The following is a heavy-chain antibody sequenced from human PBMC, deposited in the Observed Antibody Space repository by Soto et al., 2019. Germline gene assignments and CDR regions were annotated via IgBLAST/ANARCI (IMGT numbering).Heavy chain of an antibody. CDR2: ISSSSRTI. Sequence: PGGSLRLSCAASGFTFSSYSMNWARQAPGKGLEWISYISSSSRTIYYPDSVKGRFTISRDNAKNSLYLQMNSLRAEDTAVYYCAIRASYYDSSGYFDYWGQGTLVTVSS. J-gene: IGHJ4*02. CDR3: AIRASYYDSSGYFDY. CDR1: GFTFSSYS. V-gene: IGHV3-48*01. D-gene: IGHD3-22*01.